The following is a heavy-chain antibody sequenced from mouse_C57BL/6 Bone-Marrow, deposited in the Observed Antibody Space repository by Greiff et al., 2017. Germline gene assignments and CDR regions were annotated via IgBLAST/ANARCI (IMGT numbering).Heavy chain of an antibody. CDR2: ISDGGSYT. CDR1: GFTFSSYA. CDR3: ARDGAYDGSRAY. D-gene: IGHD1-1*01. V-gene: IGHV5-4*01. Sequence: EVQVVESGGGLVKPGGSLKLSCAASGFTFSSYALSWVRQTPEKRLEWVATISDGGSYTYYPDNVKGRFTSSSDNAKNNLYLQMSHLKSEDTAMYYCARDGAYDGSRAYWGQGTLVTVSA. J-gene: IGHJ3*01.